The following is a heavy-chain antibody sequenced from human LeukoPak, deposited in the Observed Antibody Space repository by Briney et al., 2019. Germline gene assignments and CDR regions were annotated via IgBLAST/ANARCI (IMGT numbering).Heavy chain of an antibody. D-gene: IGHD6-19*01. V-gene: IGHV3-43*02. CDR1: GFTFDDYA. J-gene: IGHJ4*02. CDR3: AKDSEWQVGYIEY. CDR2: ISGGGAST. Sequence: PGGSLRPSCAASGFTFDDYAMHWVRQAPGKGLEWVSLISGGGASTYYADSVKGRFTISRDNGKNSLYLQMNSLRTEDTALYYCAKDSEWQVGYIEYWGQGTLVTVSS.